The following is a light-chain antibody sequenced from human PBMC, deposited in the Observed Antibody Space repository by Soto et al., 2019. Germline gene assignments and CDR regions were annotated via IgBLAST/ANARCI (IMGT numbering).Light chain of an antibody. CDR1: SSNIGAGYD. V-gene: IGLV1-40*01. CDR3: QSYDSSLSALVV. Sequence: QPVLTQPPSVSGAPVQRVTISCTGSSSNIGAGYDVHWYQQLPGTAPKLLIYGNSNRPSGVPDRFSGSKSGTSASLAITGLQAEDEADYYCQSYDSSLSALVVFGGGTKLTVL. J-gene: IGLJ2*01. CDR2: GNS.